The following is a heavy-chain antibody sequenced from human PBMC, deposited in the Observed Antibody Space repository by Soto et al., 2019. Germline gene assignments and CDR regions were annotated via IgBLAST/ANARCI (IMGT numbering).Heavy chain of an antibody. CDR1: AGSIYRSGYY. V-gene: IGHV4-39*01. J-gene: IGHJ4*02. D-gene: IGHD2-15*01. CDR2: IDYNGVT. Sequence: PETLSLTCTVSAGSIYRSGYYWGWIRQPPGRGLEWIGKIDYNGVTYSNPSLKSRVTISRDTSKNQFSLKLTSVTAADTALYYCGKVLVGATGHTDSDSWGPGTLVTVS. CDR3: GKVLVGATGHTDSDS.